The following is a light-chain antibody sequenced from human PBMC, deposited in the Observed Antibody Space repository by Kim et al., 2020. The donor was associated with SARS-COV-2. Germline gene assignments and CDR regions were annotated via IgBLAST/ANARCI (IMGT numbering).Light chain of an antibody. CDR1: SLRTYY. Sequence: SSELTQDPVVSVTLGQTVRITCQAASLRTYYPSWYQQKPGQAPLLLIFPHSHRPSGLPDPFSGSLSGSPASFSIPGPQAHFEAFYFCPSLLSNSFLPVF. J-gene: IGLJ7*01. V-gene: IGLV3-19*01. CDR3: PSLLSNSFLPV. CDR2: PHS.